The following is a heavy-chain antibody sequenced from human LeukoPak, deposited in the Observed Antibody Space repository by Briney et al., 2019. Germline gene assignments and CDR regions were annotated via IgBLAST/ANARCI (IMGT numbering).Heavy chain of an antibody. D-gene: IGHD3-22*01. CDR2: IKRATEGRTT. CDR3: TWYYYDRLDP. J-gene: IGHJ5*02. CDR1: RCPLSSAW. Sequence: PGGSLSFSCSNARCPLSSAWSGGDCQAPGRGLEWVGRIKRATEGRTTDYAAPVKGRFTMSRDDSGNTLYLQMNSRKTEDTAVYYCTWYYYDRLDPWGPGTLVTVSS. V-gene: IGHV3-15*01.